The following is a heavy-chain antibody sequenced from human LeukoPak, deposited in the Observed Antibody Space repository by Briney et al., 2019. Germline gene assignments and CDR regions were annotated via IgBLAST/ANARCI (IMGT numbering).Heavy chain of an antibody. D-gene: IGHD3-10*01. V-gene: IGHV4-34*01. CDR3: ARGPPRGDYSGSGTYYNR. CDR1: GGSFTAYY. J-gene: IGHJ1*01. Sequence: PSETLSLTYAVYGGSFTAYYWSWLRQPPGKGLEWIGTINHSGSTTYNPSLKSRVSMSVDTSKDQFSLNLISVTAADTSVYFCARGPPRGDYSGSGTYYNRWGQGTLVTVSS. CDR2: INHSGST.